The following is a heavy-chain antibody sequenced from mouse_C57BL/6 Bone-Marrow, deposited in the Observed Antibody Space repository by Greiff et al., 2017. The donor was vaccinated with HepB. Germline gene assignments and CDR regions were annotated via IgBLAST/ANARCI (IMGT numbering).Heavy chain of an antibody. CDR3: ARWAAQATSYYAMDY. CDR1: GYTFTDYN. D-gene: IGHD3-2*02. CDR2: INPNNGGT. J-gene: IGHJ4*01. V-gene: IGHV1-18*01. Sequence: EVQLQQSGPELVKPGASVKIPCKASGYTFTDYNMDWVKQSHGKSLEWIGDINPNNGGTIYNQKFKGKATLTVDKSSSTAYMELRSLTSEDTAVYYCARWAAQATSYYAMDYWGQGTSVTVSS.